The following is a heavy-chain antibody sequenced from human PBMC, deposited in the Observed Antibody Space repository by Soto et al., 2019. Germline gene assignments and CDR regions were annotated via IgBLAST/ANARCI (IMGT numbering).Heavy chain of an antibody. D-gene: IGHD5-18*01. J-gene: IGHJ6*02. V-gene: IGHV1-69*01. Sequence: QVQLVQSGAEVKKPGSSVKVSCKTSGDTFSSYGISWVRQAPGQGLEWMGGIIPLFGTAHYAQKFQGRVTITADESTSTAYMELSSLRSADTAIYYCARDDTALFGVDVWGQGTTVTVSS. CDR3: ARDDTALFGVDV. CDR1: GDTFSSYG. CDR2: IIPLFGTA.